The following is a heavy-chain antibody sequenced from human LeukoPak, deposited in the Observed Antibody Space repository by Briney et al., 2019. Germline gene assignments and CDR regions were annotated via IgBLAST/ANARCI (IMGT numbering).Heavy chain of an antibody. CDR2: IYYSGST. CDR3: ARRTRGYSYGVPYHFYYYMDV. CDR1: GVSICSSSYY. Sequence: SETLSLTCAVSGVSICSSSYYCGWIRQPPGKWLEWVGSIYYSGSTYYNPSLKSRVTISVDTSKNQFSLKLSSVTAADTAVYYCARRTRGYSYGVPYHFYYYMDVWGKGTTVTISS. D-gene: IGHD5-18*01. J-gene: IGHJ6*03. V-gene: IGHV4-39*01.